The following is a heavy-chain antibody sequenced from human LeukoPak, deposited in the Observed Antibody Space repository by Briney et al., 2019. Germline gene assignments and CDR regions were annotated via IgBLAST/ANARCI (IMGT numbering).Heavy chain of an antibody. CDR3: ARGGVPGANNWFVP. CDR2: IYSSGST. V-gene: IGHV4-4*07. Sequence: SETLSPTCTVSGTSFSTFYWNWIRQPAGKGLEWIGRIYSSGSTNYNSSLKSRVTMSVDTSKNQFSPKRSSVTAADTAVYYCARGGVPGANNWFVPGGQGTLVTVFS. CDR1: GTSFSTFY. J-gene: IGHJ5*02. D-gene: IGHD4/OR15-4a*01.